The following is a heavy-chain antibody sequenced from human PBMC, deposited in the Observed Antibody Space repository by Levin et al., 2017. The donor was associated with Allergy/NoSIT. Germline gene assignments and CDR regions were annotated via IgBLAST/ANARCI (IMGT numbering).Heavy chain of an antibody. V-gene: IGHV4-59*08. CDR2: IYYSGST. CDR1: GGSISSYY. CDR3: ARHGITMVRGVIDY. D-gene: IGHD3-10*01. Sequence: SETLSLTCTVSGGSISSYYWSWIRQPPGKGLEWIGYIYYSGSTNYNPSLKSRVTISVDTSKNQFSLKLSSVTAADTAVYYCARHGITMVRGVIDYWGQGTLVTVSS. J-gene: IGHJ4*02.